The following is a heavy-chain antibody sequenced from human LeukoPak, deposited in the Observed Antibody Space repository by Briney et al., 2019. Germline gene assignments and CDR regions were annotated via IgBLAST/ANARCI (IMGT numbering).Heavy chain of an antibody. Sequence: GGSLRLSCAASGFTFSSYSMNWLRQAPGKGLEWVSYITGGSSSTNYADSVKGRFTISRDNSMDTLYLQLNSLRDEDTAVYYCAKGGRVDTALVAYFDYWGQGTLVTVSS. CDR2: ITGGSSST. D-gene: IGHD5-18*01. CDR3: AKGGRVDTALVAYFDY. CDR1: GFTFSSYS. J-gene: IGHJ4*02. V-gene: IGHV3-48*02.